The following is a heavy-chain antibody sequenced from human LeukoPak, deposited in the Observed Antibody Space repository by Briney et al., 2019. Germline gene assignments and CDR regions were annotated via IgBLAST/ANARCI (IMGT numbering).Heavy chain of an antibody. CDR3: ARMTTVRSLHY. CDR1: GDSISSYY. Sequence: SETLSLTCTVSGDSISSYYWSWIRQPPGKGLEWIGYIYYSGSTNYNPSHKSRVTISVDTSKNQFSLKLSSVTAADTAVYYCARMTTVRSLHYWGQGTLVTVSS. J-gene: IGHJ4*02. D-gene: IGHD4-17*01. CDR2: IYYSGST. V-gene: IGHV4-59*01.